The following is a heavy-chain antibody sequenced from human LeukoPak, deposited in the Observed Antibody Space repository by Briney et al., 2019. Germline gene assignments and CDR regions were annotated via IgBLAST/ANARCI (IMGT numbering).Heavy chain of an antibody. Sequence: SSETLSLTCSVSGGSISSGNYYWGWIRQPLGKGLEWIGSISSSGTTYYNPSLKSRVTISADTSKTQFSLKLSSVTAADTALYFCTRHADGRPAATLGFDYWGQGTLVTVSS. V-gene: IGHV4-39*01. CDR1: GGSISSGNYY. CDR2: ISSSGTT. D-gene: IGHD5-24*01. CDR3: TRHADGRPAATLGFDY. J-gene: IGHJ4*02.